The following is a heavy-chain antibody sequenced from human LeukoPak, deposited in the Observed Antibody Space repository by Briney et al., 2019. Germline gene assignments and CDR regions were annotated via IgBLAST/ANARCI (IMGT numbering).Heavy chain of an antibody. Sequence: PSETLSLTCTVSGGSISSSSYYWGWIRQPPGKGLEWIGYIYTSGSTNYNPSLKSRVTISVDTSKNQFSLQLSSVTAADTAVYYCAREAAEAFDIWGQGTMVTVSS. CDR1: GGSISSSSYY. CDR3: AREAAEAFDI. CDR2: IYTSGST. V-gene: IGHV4-61*05. J-gene: IGHJ3*02. D-gene: IGHD2-15*01.